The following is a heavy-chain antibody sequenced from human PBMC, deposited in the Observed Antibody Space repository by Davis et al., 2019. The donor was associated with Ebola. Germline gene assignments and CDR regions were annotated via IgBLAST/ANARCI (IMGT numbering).Heavy chain of an antibody. CDR2: INPNDGRT. Sequence: ASVKVSCKASGYTFTNYYMHWVRQAPGQGLEWMGMINPNDGRTIYAQKFQGRVTMTTDTSTSTGYMELTNLRSDDTAVYYCATERGYWGQGTLVTVSS. D-gene: IGHD3-10*01. CDR1: GYTFTNYY. J-gene: IGHJ4*02. V-gene: IGHV1-46*01. CDR3: ATERGY.